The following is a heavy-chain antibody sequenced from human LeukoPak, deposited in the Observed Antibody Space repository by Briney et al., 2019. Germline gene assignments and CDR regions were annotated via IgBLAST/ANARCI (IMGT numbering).Heavy chain of an antibody. J-gene: IGHJ3*02. Sequence: GGPLRLSCAASGFTVRSSYMSGVRQAPGKGLEWVSVIYSGGSTYYADSVKGRFTISRDNSKNTLYLQTNSLRAEDTAVYYCARPGDLTTNDAFDIWGQGTMVTVSS. V-gene: IGHV3-66*01. CDR2: IYSGGST. CDR3: ARPGDLTTNDAFDI. D-gene: IGHD4-11*01. CDR1: GFTVRSSY.